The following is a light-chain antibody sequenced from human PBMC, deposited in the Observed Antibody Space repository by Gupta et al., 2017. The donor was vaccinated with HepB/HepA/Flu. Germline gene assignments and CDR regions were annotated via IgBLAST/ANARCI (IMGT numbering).Light chain of an antibody. CDR2: KNY. J-gene: IGLJ1*01. CDR1: SSNIGNDN. CDR3: GGWDGSRSGYV. Sequence: QSVLIPPPSASGPPAQRVTISCSGSSSNIGNDNVYWYQQLPETAPKLLIYKNYQRPSGVSDRFSGAKSGTSASLAISGLRSEDEADYYCGGWDGSRSGYVFGTGTKITVL. V-gene: IGLV1-47*01.